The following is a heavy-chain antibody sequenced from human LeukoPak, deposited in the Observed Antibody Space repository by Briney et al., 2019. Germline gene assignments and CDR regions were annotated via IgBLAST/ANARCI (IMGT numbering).Heavy chain of an antibody. CDR3: ARGSGKAIVVVPAATDYYYGMDV. Sequence: VASVKVSCKASGYTFTSYGISWVRQAPGQGLEWMGWISAYNGNTNYAQKLQGRVTITADESTSTAYMELSSLRSEDTAVYYCARGSGKAIVVVPAATDYYYGMDVWGQGTTVTVSS. J-gene: IGHJ6*02. D-gene: IGHD2-2*01. V-gene: IGHV1-18*01. CDR2: ISAYNGNT. CDR1: GYTFTSYG.